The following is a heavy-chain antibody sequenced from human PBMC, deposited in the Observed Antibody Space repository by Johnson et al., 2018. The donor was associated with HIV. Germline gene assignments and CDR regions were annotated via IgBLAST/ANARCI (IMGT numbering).Heavy chain of an antibody. V-gene: IGHV3-30-3*01. J-gene: IGHJ3*02. D-gene: IGHD3-22*01. Sequence: QMLLVESGGGVVQPGKSLRLSCAASGFTFSSYAMHWVRQAPGKGLEWVAVISYDGSNKYYADSVNGRFTISKDNSKNTLYLQMNSLRAEDTAVYYCARDRYYDSSGSHAFDIWGQGTMVTVSS. CDR1: GFTFSSYA. CDR3: ARDRYYDSSGSHAFDI. CDR2: ISYDGSNK.